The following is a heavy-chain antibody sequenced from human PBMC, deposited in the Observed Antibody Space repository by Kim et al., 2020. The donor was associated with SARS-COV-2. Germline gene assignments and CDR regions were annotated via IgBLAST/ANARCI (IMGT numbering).Heavy chain of an antibody. J-gene: IGHJ1*01. CDR2: IAPSGST. Sequence: SETLSPTCTVSGGSVAGGAHYWSWIRQHPVKGLEWIGFIAPSGSTFFNPSLKSRATISIDTSNNQFSLKLTSMTAADTAVYFCARVGGFPTALQYFQHWGQGTLVTVSS. CDR1: GGSVAGGAHY. D-gene: IGHD3-16*01. CDR3: ARVGGFPTALQYFQH. V-gene: IGHV4-31*03.